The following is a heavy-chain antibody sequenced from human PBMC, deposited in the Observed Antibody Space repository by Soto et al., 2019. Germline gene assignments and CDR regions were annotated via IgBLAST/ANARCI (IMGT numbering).Heavy chain of an antibody. J-gene: IGHJ4*02. D-gene: IGHD2-2*01. V-gene: IGHV3-23*01. CDR3: AKRAYCSSTTCYHSFDY. Sequence: EVQLLESGGGLVQPGGSLRLSCAASGFTFSSYDMSWVRQAPGKGLEWVSTISGSGGSTYFADSVKGRFTISRDNSKNKLYLQMNSLRAEDTAVYYCAKRAYCSSTTCYHSFDYWGQGALVTVSS. CDR2: ISGSGGST. CDR1: GFTFSSYD.